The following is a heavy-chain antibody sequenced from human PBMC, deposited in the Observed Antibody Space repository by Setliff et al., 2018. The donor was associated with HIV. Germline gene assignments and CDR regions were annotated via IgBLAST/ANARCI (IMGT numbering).Heavy chain of an antibody. CDR3: ARDTIVGATPVVGY. V-gene: IGHV1-18*04. CDR1: GFSFSAYY. CDR2: ISAYNGNT. D-gene: IGHD1-26*01. Sequence: ASVKVSCKASGFSFSAYYIHWVRQAPGRGLEWMGWISAYNGNTNYAQKLQGRVTMTTDTSTSTAYMELRSLRSDDTAVYYCARDTIVGATPVVGYWGQGTLVTVSS. J-gene: IGHJ4*02.